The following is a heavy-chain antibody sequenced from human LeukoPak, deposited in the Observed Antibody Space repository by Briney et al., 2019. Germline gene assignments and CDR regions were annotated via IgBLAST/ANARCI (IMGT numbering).Heavy chain of an antibody. CDR2: IYYSGST. CDR3: ARDRTYGDYVVESYYGMDV. CDR1: GGSVSSGSYY. D-gene: IGHD4-17*01. Sequence: SETLSLTCTVSGGSVSSGSYYWSWIRQPPGKGLEWIGYIYYSGSTNYNPSLKSRVTISVDTSKDQFSLTLSSVTAADTAVYYCARDRTYGDYVVESYYGMDVWGQGTTVTVSS. V-gene: IGHV4-61*01. J-gene: IGHJ6*02.